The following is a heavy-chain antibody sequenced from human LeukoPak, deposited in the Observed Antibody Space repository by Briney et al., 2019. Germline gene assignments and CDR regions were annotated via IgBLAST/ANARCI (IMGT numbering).Heavy chain of an antibody. D-gene: IGHD6-25*01. V-gene: IGHV3-23*01. CDR3: APDLRGSASSLDD. Sequence: SGGSLRLSCAASGFTFNSYAMNWVRQAPGKGLEWVSSISGSGGSTYYADSVKGRFTISRDNSKNTVYLQMNSLRAEDTALYYCAPDLRGSASSLDDWGQGTLVTVSS. CDR2: ISGSGGST. J-gene: IGHJ4*02. CDR1: GFTFNSYA.